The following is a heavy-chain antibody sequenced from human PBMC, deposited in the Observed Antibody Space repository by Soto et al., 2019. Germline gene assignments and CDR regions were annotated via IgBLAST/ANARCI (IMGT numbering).Heavy chain of an antibody. CDR1: GGSLSNYY. CDR3: ARDLDSSGFSPDRFDP. D-gene: IGHD3-22*01. V-gene: IGHV4-4*07. CDR2: IYTGGSI. Sequence: SETLSLTCTVSGGSLSNYYWSWIRQPTGKGLEWIGRIYTGGSINYNPSLKSRVTMSVDTSKQQFSLQLTSVTAADTAVYYCARDLDSSGFSPDRFDPWGQGTLVTVSS. J-gene: IGHJ5*02.